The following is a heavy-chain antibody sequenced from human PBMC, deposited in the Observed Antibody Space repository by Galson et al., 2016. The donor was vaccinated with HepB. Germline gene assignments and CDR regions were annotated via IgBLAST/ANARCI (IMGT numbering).Heavy chain of an antibody. D-gene: IGHD6-6*01. CDR2: ISSSSSYI. Sequence: SLRLSCAASGFTFSSYSMNWVRQAPGKGLEWVSSISSSSSYIYYADPVKGRFTISRDNAKNSLYLQMNSLRAEDTAVYYCARDLRRSSSSSDYWGQGTLVTVSS. V-gene: IGHV3-21*06. CDR3: ARDLRRSSSSSDY. J-gene: IGHJ4*02. CDR1: GFTFSSYS.